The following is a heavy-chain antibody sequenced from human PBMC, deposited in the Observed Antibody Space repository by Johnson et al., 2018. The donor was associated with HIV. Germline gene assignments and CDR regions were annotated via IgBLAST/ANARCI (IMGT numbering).Heavy chain of an antibody. CDR3: ARAPRWFNVFDS. V-gene: IGHV3-7*05. D-gene: IGHD4-23*01. Sequence: VQLVESGGGLVQPGGSLRLSCPASGFTFSSYWMNWVRQAPGKGLEWVANIKQDGSEQYYVDSVKGRFTISSDNAKNSLYLQMNSLRAEDTAVYYCARAPRWFNVFDSWGQGTMVTVSS. CDR1: GFTFSSYW. J-gene: IGHJ3*02. CDR2: IKQDGSEQ.